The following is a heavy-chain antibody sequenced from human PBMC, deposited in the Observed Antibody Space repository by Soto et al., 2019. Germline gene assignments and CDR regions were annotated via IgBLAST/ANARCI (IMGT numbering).Heavy chain of an antibody. Sequence: EVQLLESGGGLVQPGGSLRLSCAGSGLTFSNYGMAWVRQAPGKGLEWVSTIRSGGDYTHYADSVKGRFTISRDNSKNTLYLQVNSVRAEDTALYYCATDNGIPETGQHFAYWGKGTLVTVSS. J-gene: IGHJ4*02. V-gene: IGHV3-23*01. CDR3: ATDNGIPETGQHFAY. CDR2: IRSGGDYT. D-gene: IGHD2-8*01. CDR1: GLTFSNYG.